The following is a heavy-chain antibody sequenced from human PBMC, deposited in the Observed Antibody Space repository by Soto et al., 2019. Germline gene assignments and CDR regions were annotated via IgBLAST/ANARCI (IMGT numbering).Heavy chain of an antibody. CDR1: RYTFTSHG. CDR3: ARLLTEGATFREDAFDL. Sequence: QIQLMQSGGDVKKPGASLKVSCTTSRYTFTSHGSAWVRKAPGQGLEWISWISTFNGKTEYAQKFQGRVNMTADTHTSTVHTELLSMRSDETGVSYWARLLTEGATFREDAFDLGGPGTKVTVSS. CDR2: ISTFNGKT. V-gene: IGHV1-18*01. J-gene: IGHJ3*01. D-gene: IGHD3-9*01.